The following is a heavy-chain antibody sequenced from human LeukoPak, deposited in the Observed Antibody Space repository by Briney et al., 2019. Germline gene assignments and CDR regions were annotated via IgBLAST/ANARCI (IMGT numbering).Heavy chain of an antibody. CDR1: GFTFSSYA. CDR2: IYSGGST. V-gene: IGHV3-66*01. J-gene: IGHJ4*02. Sequence: GGSLRLSCAASGFTFSSYAMSWVRQAPGKGLEWVSVIYSGGSTYYADSVKGRFTISRDKSKNTLYLQMNSLRAEDTAVYYCARDSRRILPSDWGQGTLVTVSS. CDR3: ARDSRRILPSD. D-gene: IGHD2-15*01.